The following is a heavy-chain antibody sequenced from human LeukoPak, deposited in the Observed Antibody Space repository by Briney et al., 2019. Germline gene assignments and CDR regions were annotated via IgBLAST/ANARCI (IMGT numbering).Heavy chain of an antibody. CDR2: IFYTGST. Sequence: PSETLSLTCAVSGASISTYYWSWIRQPPGKRVERIGYIFYTGSTNYNPSLKRRVTISVDTSKIQFSLKLSSVTAADTAVYYCARHFDYESTTYCSAYDYWGQGTLVTVSS. CDR3: ARHFDYESTTYCSAYDY. D-gene: IGHD2/OR15-2a*01. V-gene: IGHV4-59*08. CDR1: GASISTYY. J-gene: IGHJ4*02.